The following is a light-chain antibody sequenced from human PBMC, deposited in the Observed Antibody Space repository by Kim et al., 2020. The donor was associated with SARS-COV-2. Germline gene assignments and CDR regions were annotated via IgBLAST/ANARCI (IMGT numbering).Light chain of an antibody. Sequence: SYELTQPPSVSVSPGQTASITCSGYILGETSASWYQQKPGQSPVLVIYQHTKRPSGIPERFSGSNSGNTATLTIGGAQAMDEADYYCQAWDSRNCVFGSGTKVTVL. V-gene: IGLV3-1*01. CDR2: QHT. J-gene: IGLJ1*01. CDR1: ILGETS. CDR3: QAWDSRNCV.